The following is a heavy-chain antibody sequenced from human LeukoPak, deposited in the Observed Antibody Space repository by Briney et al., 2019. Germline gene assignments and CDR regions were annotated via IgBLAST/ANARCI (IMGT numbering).Heavy chain of an antibody. D-gene: IGHD3-10*01. J-gene: IGHJ6*02. CDR1: GFTFDNYA. V-gene: IGHV3-64*01. Sequence: GGSLRLSCAASGFTFDNYALHWVRQAPRKGLEYVSGISSTGGSTTFANTVKDRFTISRDNSKNTLYLQMGSLRAEDMAVYYCARGSGTHYYHYSMDVWGQGTTVTVSS. CDR2: ISSTGGST. CDR3: ARGSGTHYYHYSMDV.